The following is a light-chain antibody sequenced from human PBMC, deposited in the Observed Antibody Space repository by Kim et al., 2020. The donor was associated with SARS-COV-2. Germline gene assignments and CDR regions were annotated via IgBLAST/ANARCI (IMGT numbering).Light chain of an antibody. V-gene: IGLV1-44*01. CDR1: SSNIGGNA. J-gene: IGLJ1*01. Sequence: ELTQPPSASGTPGQSVTISCSGSSSNIGGNAVNWYQQLPGTAPRLLIYRSNHRPSGVPDRFSGSRSGTSASLVISGLQSDDEGDYYCASWDGSLRNYVFGTGTKVTVL. CDR3: ASWDGSLRNYV. CDR2: RSN.